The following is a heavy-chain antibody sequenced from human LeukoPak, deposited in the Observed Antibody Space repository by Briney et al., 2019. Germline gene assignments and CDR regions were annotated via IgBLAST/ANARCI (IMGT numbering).Heavy chain of an antibody. CDR3: ATIRYSYGGYYYYYYMDV. CDR2: ISGSGGST. J-gene: IGHJ6*03. D-gene: IGHD5-18*01. CDR1: GFTFSSYA. Sequence: GGSLRLSCAASGFTFSSYAMSWVRQAPRQGLGWVSAISGSGGSTYYADSAKGRFTISRDNFTNTLYLQMISLRGEDAAVYYCATIRYSYGGYYYYYYMDVWGKGTTVTVSS. V-gene: IGHV3-23*01.